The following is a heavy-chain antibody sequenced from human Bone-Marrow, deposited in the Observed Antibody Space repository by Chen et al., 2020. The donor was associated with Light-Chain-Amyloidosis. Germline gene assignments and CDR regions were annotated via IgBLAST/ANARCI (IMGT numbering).Heavy chain of an antibody. CDR2: INLNSGAT. D-gene: IGHD1-1*01. CDR3: ARDKVSTIGNFDY. CDR1: GYIFTGYY. J-gene: IGHJ4*02. Sequence: QVQLVQSGAEVKRTGAPVKVSCKASGYIFTGYYIHWVRQAPGQGLEWMGWINLNSGATMYSQKIQGRVTMTRDTSISTAYMELSRLRSDDTAVYYCARDKVSTIGNFDYWGQGTLVTVSS. V-gene: IGHV1-2*02.